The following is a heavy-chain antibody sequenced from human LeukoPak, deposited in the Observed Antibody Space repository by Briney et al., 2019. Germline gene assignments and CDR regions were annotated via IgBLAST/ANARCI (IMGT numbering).Heavy chain of an antibody. CDR2: IYYSGST. CDR3: ARHIRNCGGDCYFDY. J-gene: IGHJ4*02. D-gene: IGHD2-21*02. Sequence: SETLSLTCTVSGGSISSSSYYWGWIRQPPGKGLEWIGSIYYSGSTYYNPSLKSRVTISVDTSKNQFSLKLSSVTAADTAVYYCARHIRNCGGDCYFDYWGQGTLVTVSS. CDR1: GGSISSSSYY. V-gene: IGHV4-39*01.